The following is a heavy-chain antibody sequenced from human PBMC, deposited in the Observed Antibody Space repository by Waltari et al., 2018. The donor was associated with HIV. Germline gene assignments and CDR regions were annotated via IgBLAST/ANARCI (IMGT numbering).Heavy chain of an antibody. CDR2: IYYSGST. D-gene: IGHD3-10*01. CDR3: ARLCMVRGVTSWFDP. J-gene: IGHJ5*02. CDR1: GGSVSRGSYY. V-gene: IGHV4-61*01. Sequence: QVQLQESGPGLVKPSETLSLTCTVSGGSVSRGSYYWSWIRQPPGKGLEWIGYIYYSGSTNYNPSLKSRVTISVDTSKNQFSLKLSSVTAADTAVYYCARLCMVRGVTSWFDPWGQGTLVTVSS.